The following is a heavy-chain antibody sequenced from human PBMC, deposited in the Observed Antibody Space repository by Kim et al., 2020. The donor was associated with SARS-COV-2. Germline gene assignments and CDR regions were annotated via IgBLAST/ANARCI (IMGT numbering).Heavy chain of an antibody. CDR3: AKRWGVRLAGVYAVVTSAGAFDI. J-gene: IGHJ3*02. Sequence: GGSLRLSCAASGFTFSSYAMSWVRQAPGKGLEWVSAISGSGGSTYYADSVKGRFTISRDNSKNPLYPQMNSLRAEDTAVYYCAKRWGVRLAGVYAVVTSAGAFDIWGQGTMVTVSS. D-gene: IGHD2-15*01. CDR2: ISGSGGST. CDR1: GFTFSSYA. V-gene: IGHV3-23*01.